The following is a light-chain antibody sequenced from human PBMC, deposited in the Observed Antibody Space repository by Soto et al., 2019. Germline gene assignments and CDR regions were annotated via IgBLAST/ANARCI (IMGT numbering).Light chain of an antibody. CDR2: EVS. V-gene: IGLV2-23*02. J-gene: IGLJ1*01. CDR1: SSDVGNYNL. CDR3: CSYAGSNYV. Sequence: QSALTQPASVSGSPGQSITISCTGTSSDVGNYNLVSWHQHHPGKAPKLMIYEVSKRPSGVSNRFSGSKSGNTASLTISGLQAEDETDYYCCSYAGSNYVFGTGTKVTVL.